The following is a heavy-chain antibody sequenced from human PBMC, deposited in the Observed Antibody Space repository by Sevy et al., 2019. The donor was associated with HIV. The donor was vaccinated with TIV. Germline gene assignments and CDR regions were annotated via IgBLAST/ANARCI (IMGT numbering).Heavy chain of an antibody. CDR3: EGGVTMRGGGGYYFDY. D-gene: IGHD3-22*01. J-gene: IGHJ4*02. Sequence: ASVKVSCKASGGTFSSYAIHWVRQAPGQGLEWMGGIIPIFGTTNYAQKFQGRVTITADESTSTTKMELSGLRSEETAVSYCEGGVTMRGGGGYYFDYWGQGTLVTVSS. CDR1: GGTFSSYA. CDR2: IIPIFGTT. V-gene: IGHV1-69*13.